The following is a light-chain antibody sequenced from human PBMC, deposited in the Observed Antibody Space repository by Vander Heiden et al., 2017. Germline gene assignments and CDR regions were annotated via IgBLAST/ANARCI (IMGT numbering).Light chain of an antibody. J-gene: IGKJ4*01. CDR2: AAS. V-gene: IGKV1-6*01. CDR3: LQNYTYPVT. CDR1: QGIRND. Sequence: AIQMTQSPSSLSASIGDRVTITCRASQGIRNDLGWYQQKPGTAPKLLIYAASSLQGGVPSRFSGSRSGTDFTLTISNLQPEDSATYYCLQNYTYPVTFGGGTKVEI.